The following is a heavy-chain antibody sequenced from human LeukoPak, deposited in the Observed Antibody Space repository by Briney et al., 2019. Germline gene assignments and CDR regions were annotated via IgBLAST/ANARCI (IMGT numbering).Heavy chain of an antibody. CDR3: ARDYGAGGRYFDY. D-gene: IGHD4-17*01. J-gene: IGHJ4*02. CDR1: GGSISSSSYY. Sequence: PSETLSLTCTVSGGSISSSSYYWGWIRQPPGKGLEWIGNIYSSGSTYYNPSLKSRVTISVDTSKNQFSLKLSSVTAADTAVYYCARDYGAGGRYFDYRGQGTLVTVSS. V-gene: IGHV4-39*02. CDR2: IYSSGST.